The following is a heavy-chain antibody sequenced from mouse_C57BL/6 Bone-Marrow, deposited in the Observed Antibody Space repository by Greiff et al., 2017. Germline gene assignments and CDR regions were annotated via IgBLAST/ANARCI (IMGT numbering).Heavy chain of an antibody. Sequence: QVQLQQSGAELVRPGTSVKVSCKASGYAFTNYLIEWVKQRPGQGLEWIGVINPGSGGTNYNEKFKGKATLTADKSSSTAYMQLSSLTSEDSAVYFCARITTAHYYAMDYWGQGTSVTVSS. V-gene: IGHV1-54*01. CDR1: GYAFTNYL. CDR2: INPGSGGT. D-gene: IGHD1-2*01. J-gene: IGHJ4*01. CDR3: ARITTAHYYAMDY.